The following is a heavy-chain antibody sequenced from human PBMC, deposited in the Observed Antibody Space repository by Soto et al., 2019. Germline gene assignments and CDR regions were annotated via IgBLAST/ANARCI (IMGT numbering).Heavy chain of an antibody. CDR1: GGTFSSYT. V-gene: IGHV1-69*08. D-gene: IGHD1-7*01. Sequence: QVQLVQSGAEVKKPGSSVKVSCKASGGTFSSYTISWVRQAPGQGLEWMGRIIPILGIANYAQKFQGRVTITADKSTSTAYMELSSLRAEDTAVDYCARDQGAETGTTLIRAENYYYYYMDVWGKGTTVTVSS. CDR3: ARDQGAETGTTLIRAENYYYYYMDV. J-gene: IGHJ6*03. CDR2: IIPILGIA.